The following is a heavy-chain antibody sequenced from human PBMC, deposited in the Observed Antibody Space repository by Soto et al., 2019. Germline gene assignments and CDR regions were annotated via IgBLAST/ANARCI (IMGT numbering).Heavy chain of an antibody. D-gene: IGHD2-15*01. CDR2: ISYDGRNE. V-gene: IGHV3-30*18. J-gene: IGHJ6*02. Sequence: GGSLRLSCAASGFTFSSYGMHWVRQAPGKGLEWVAVISYDGRNEYYADSVKGRFTISRDNSKNTLYLQMNSLRAEDTAVYYCAKDPVLNSRPTVVAPWSVRYYYYGMDVWGQGTTVTVSS. CDR3: AKDPVLNSRPTVVAPWSVRYYYYGMDV. CDR1: GFTFSSYG.